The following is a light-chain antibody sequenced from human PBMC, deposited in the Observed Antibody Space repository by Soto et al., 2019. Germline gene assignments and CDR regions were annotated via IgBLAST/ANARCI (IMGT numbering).Light chain of an antibody. CDR1: GGAIANSY. CDR2: EDR. V-gene: IGLV6-57*04. Sequence: NFMLTQPHSVSESPGKTVTISCTRRGGAIANSYVQWYQQRPGSAPAIIIYEDRLRPSGVPDRFSGSIDSSSNSASLTVSGLQPEDEGDYYCQSYGASTVLFGGGTKLTVL. CDR3: QSYGASTVL. J-gene: IGLJ3*02.